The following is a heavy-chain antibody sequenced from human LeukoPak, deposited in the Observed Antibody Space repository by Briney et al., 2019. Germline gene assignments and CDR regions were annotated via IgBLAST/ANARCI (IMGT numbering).Heavy chain of an antibody. CDR3: ARAPLGRGRLGYGMDV. V-gene: IGHV4-59*08. CDR2: IYYTGST. J-gene: IGHJ6*02. Sequence: SETLSLTCTVSGGSISSYYWSWIRQPPGKGLECFAYIYYTGSTNYNPSLKSRVTISVDTSKNQFSLKLSSVTATDTAVYYCARAPLGRGRLGYGMDVWGQGTTVTVSS. D-gene: IGHD3-16*01. CDR1: GGSISSYY.